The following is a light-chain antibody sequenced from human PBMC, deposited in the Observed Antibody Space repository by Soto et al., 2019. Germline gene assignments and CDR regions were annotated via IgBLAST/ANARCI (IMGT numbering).Light chain of an antibody. CDR2: GAS. V-gene: IGKV3-20*01. J-gene: IGKJ5*01. CDR3: HQYGSSPT. CDR1: QSVSSSY. Sequence: EIVLTQSTGTLSLSPGERATLSCRASQSVSSSYLAWYQQKPGQAPRLLIYGASSRATGIPDRFSGSGSGTDFTLTISRLEPEDFAVYYCHQYGSSPTFGQGTRLEIK.